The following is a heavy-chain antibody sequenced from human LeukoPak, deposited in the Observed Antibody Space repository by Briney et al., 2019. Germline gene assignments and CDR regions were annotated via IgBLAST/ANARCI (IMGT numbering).Heavy chain of an antibody. Sequence: ASVKVSCKASGGTFSSYAISWVRQAPGQGLEWMGRIIPIFGTANYAQKFQGRVTITTDESTSTAYMELSSLRSEDTAVYYCARDPLFDDILTGCYPEYPIDYWGQGTLVTVSS. V-gene: IGHV1-69*05. J-gene: IGHJ4*02. CDR1: GGTFSSYA. CDR2: IIPIFGTA. D-gene: IGHD3-9*01. CDR3: ARDPLFDDILTGCYPEYPIDY.